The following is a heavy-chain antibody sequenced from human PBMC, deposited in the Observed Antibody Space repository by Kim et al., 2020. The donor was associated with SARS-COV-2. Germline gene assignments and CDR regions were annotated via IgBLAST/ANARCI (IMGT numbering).Heavy chain of an antibody. D-gene: IGHD4-17*01. V-gene: IGHV3-53*01. Sequence: YEHPVKGRFTISRQNAKNTLYLQMNSLRAEDTAMYYCAGLRWLRGWFDPWGQGTLVTVSS. CDR3: AGLRWLRGWFDP. J-gene: IGHJ5*02.